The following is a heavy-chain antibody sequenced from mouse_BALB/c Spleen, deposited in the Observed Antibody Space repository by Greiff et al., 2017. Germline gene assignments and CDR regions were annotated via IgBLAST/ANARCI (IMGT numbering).Heavy chain of an antibody. CDR1: GYTFTDYY. CDR2: IYPGSGNT. V-gene: IGHV1-77*01. Sequence: QVQLQQSGAELARPGASVKLSCKASGYTFTDYYINWVKQRTGQGLEWIGEIYPGSGNTYYNEKFKGKATLTADKSSSTAYMQLSSLTSEDSAVYFCARGYYGSSYYFDYWGQGTTLTVSS. D-gene: IGHD1-1*01. CDR3: ARGYYGSSYYFDY. J-gene: IGHJ2*01.